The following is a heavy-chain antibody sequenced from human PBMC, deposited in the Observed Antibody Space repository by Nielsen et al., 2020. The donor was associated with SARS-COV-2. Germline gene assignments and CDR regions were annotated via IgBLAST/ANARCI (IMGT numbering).Heavy chain of an antibody. D-gene: IGHD5-12*01. CDR1: GYTFTGYG. V-gene: IGHV1-18*01. CDR3: ARDQRLDSGYGDTLMGGWFDP. CDR2: ISAYNGNT. Sequence: GESLKISCKASGYTFTGYGISWVRQAPGQGLEWMGWISAYNGNTNYAQKLQGRVTMTTDTSTSTAYMELRSLRSDDTAVYYCARDQRLDSGYGDTLMGGWFDPWGQGTLVTVSS. J-gene: IGHJ5*02.